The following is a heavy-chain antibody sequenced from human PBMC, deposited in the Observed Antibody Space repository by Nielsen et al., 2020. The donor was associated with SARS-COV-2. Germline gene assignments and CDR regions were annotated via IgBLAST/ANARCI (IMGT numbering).Heavy chain of an antibody. J-gene: IGHJ5*02. CDR2: ISYDGSNK. D-gene: IGHD2-2*01. V-gene: IGHV3-33*05. Sequence: WIRQPPGKGLEWVAVISYDGSNKYYADSVKGRFTISRDNSKNTLYLQMNSLRAEDTAVYYCARDMPPEVVVVPAAHNWFDPWGQGTLVTVSS. CDR3: ARDMPPEVVVVPAAHNWFDP.